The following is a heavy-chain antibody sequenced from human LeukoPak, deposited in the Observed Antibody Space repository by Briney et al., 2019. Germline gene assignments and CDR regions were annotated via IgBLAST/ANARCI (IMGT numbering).Heavy chain of an antibody. D-gene: IGHD6-6*01. CDR1: GGSISSGGYY. CDR3: ARDGAARSFGFYYYYYMDV. J-gene: IGHJ6*03. Sequence: TLSLTCTVSGGSISSGGYYWSWIRQPPGKGLEWIGYIYHSGSTYYNPSLKSRVTISVDRSKNQFSLKLSSVTAADTAVYYCARDGAARSFGFYYYYYMDVWGKGTTVTVSS. V-gene: IGHV4-30-2*01. CDR2: IYHSGST.